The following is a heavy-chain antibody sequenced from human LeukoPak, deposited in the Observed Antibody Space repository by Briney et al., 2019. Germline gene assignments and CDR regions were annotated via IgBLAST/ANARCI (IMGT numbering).Heavy chain of an antibody. J-gene: IGHJ4*02. Sequence: ASVKVSCKASGYTFTSYGISWVRQAPGQGLEWMGWISAYNGNTNYAQKLQGRVTMTTDTSTSTAYMELSSLRSEDTAVYYCARSYYDSSGYYEGDFDYWGQGTLVTVSS. V-gene: IGHV1-18*01. CDR2: ISAYNGNT. CDR1: GYTFTSYG. D-gene: IGHD3-22*01. CDR3: ARSYYDSSGYYEGDFDY.